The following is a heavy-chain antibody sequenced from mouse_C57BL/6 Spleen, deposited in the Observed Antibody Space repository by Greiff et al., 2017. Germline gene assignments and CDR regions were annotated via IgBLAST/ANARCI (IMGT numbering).Heavy chain of an antibody. CDR2: INPSTGGT. CDR3: ARWYYYGSYYYAMDY. Sequence: VQLQQSGPELVKPGASVKISCKASGYSFTGYYMNWVKQSPEKSLECIGEINPSTGGTTYNQKFKAKATLTVDKSSSTAYMQLKSLTSEDSAVYYCARWYYYGSYYYAMDYWGQGTSVTVSS. D-gene: IGHD1-1*01. J-gene: IGHJ4*01. V-gene: IGHV1-42*01. CDR1: GYSFTGYY.